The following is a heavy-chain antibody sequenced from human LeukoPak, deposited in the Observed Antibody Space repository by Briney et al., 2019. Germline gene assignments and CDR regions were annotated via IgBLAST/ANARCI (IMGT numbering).Heavy chain of an antibody. J-gene: IGHJ4*02. CDR1: GYTFTSYG. Sequence: GASVKVSCKASGYTFTSYGISWVRQAPGQGLEWMGWISAYNGNTNYAQKFQGRVTMPRDTSTSTVYMELSSLRSEDTAVYYCARGIVGDTLGDYWGQGTLVTVSS. CDR3: ARGIVGDTLGDY. CDR2: ISAYNGNT. D-gene: IGHD1-26*01. V-gene: IGHV1-18*01.